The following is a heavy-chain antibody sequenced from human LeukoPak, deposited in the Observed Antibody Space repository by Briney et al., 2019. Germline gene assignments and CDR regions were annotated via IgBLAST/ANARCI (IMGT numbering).Heavy chain of an antibody. J-gene: IGHJ4*02. CDR1: SYSISRDYY. CDR3: ARGLRYYDILTGFDY. Sequence: SETLSLTCAVSSYSISRDYYWSWIRQPPGKGLEWIGYVYYSGSTNYNPSLKSRVTISVDTSKNQFSLKLSSVTAADTAVYYCARGLRYYDILTGFDYWGQGTLVTVSS. D-gene: IGHD3-9*01. CDR2: VYYSGST. V-gene: IGHV4-61*01.